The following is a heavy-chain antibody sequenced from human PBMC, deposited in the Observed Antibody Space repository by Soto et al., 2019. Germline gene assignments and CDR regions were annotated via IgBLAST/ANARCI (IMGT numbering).Heavy chain of an antibody. D-gene: IGHD6-13*01. CDR1: GGSISSYY. V-gene: IGHV4-59*12. J-gene: IGHJ6*02. CDR3: ASSGGYSSSWYGYYYGMDV. Sequence: SETLSLTCTVSGGSISSYYWSWIRQPPGKGLEWIGYIYYSGSTNYNPSLKSRVTISVDTSKNQFSLQLNSVTPEDTAVYYCASSGGYSSSWYGYYYGMDVWGQGTTVTVS. CDR2: IYYSGST.